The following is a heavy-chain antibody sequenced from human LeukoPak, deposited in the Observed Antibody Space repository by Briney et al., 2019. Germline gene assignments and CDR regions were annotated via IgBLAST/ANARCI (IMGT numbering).Heavy chain of an antibody. V-gene: IGHV4-30-4*07. D-gene: IGHD4-11*01. CDR3: ARSDYSNYIFDY. CDR1: GGSISSGAYS. J-gene: IGHJ4*02. CDR2: VYNSGNT. Sequence: SQTLSLTCAVSGGSISSGAYSWSWIRQPLGKGLEWIGYVYNSGNTYYNPSLKSRVTISVDTSKNQFSLKLSSVTAADTAVYFCARSDYSNYIFDYWGQGTLVTVPS.